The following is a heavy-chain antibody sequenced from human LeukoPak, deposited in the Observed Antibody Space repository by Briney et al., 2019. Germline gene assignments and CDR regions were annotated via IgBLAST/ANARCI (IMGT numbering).Heavy chain of an antibody. CDR1: GFTFRSYS. V-gene: IGHV3-48*02. CDR2: ISSGSTTI. CDR3: AMCAPAAVCAFDY. D-gene: IGHD2-2*01. Sequence: GGFLRLPCAVSGFTFRSYSMNWVRQAPGKGRGWVSCISSGSTTIRYADSAKGRFTISTDNAKDSLYLQMNSMRDEDTAVYYCAMCAPAAVCAFDYWGQGTLVTVSS. J-gene: IGHJ4*02.